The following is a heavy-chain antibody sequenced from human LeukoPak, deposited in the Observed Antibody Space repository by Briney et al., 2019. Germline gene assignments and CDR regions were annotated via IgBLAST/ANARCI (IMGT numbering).Heavy chain of an antibody. Sequence: PGGSLRLSCAVSGSTFSSYWMSWVRQAPGKGLEWVANIKEDGREKYYVDSVKGRFTISRDNAKNSLYLQMNSLRAEDTAVYYCARVYPTVNYFDYWGQGTLVTVSS. CDR2: IKEDGREK. J-gene: IGHJ4*02. CDR3: ARVYPTVNYFDY. V-gene: IGHV3-7*01. D-gene: IGHD4-17*01. CDR1: GSTFSSYW.